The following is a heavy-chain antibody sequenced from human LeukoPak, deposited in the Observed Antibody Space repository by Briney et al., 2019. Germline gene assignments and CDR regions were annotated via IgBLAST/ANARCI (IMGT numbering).Heavy chain of an antibody. D-gene: IGHD2-2*01. J-gene: IGHJ5*02. V-gene: IGHV4-30-4*08. CDR2: IYYSGST. CDR1: GGSISSGDYY. Sequence: ASETLSLXCTVSGGSISSGDYYWSWIRQPPGKGLEWIGYIYYSGSTYYNPSLKSRVTISVDTSKNQFSLKLSSVTAADTAVYYCAREGYCSSTSCYGAWWFDPWGQGTLVTVSS. CDR3: AREGYCSSTSCYGAWWFDP.